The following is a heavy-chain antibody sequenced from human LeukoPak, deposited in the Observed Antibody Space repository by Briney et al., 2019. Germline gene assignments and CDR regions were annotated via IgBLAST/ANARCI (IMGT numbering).Heavy chain of an antibody. V-gene: IGHV4-34*01. J-gene: IGHJ6*02. CDR1: GGSFSGYY. CDR2: INHSGST. Sequence: SETLSLTCAVYGGSFSGYYWSWIRQPPGKGLEWIGEINHSGSTNYNPSLKSRVTISVDTSKNQFSLKLSSVTAADTAVYYCARTRVATAPYYYYYGMDVWAKGPRSPSP. D-gene: IGHD5-12*01. CDR3: ARTRVATAPYYYYYGMDV.